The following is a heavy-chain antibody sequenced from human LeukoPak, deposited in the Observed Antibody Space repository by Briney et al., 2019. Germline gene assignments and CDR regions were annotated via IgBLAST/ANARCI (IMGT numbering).Heavy chain of an antibody. V-gene: IGHV1-8*01. J-gene: IGHJ4*02. D-gene: IGHD3-10*01. Sequence: ASVKVSCKASGYTFTSYDINWVRQATGQGLEWMGWMNPNSGNTGYAQKFQGRVTMTRNTSISTAYMELSSLRSEDTAVYYCAGVFSITMVRGVIYRWTASGLCYWGQGTLVTVSS. CDR3: AGVFSITMVRGVIYRWTASGLCY. CDR1: GYTFTSYD. CDR2: MNPNSGNT.